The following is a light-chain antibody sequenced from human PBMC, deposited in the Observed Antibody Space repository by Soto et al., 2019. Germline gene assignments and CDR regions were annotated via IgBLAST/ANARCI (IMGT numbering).Light chain of an antibody. CDR2: AAS. V-gene: IGKV1-39*01. CDR1: QSISSY. J-gene: IGKJ5*01. Sequence: DIQMTQSPSSLSASVGDRVTITCRASQSISSYLNWYQQKVGKAPKLLIYAASSLQSGVPPRFSGSGSGTDYTLTISSLQPEDFATYYCQQSYSTPITFGQGTRLEI. CDR3: QQSYSTPIT.